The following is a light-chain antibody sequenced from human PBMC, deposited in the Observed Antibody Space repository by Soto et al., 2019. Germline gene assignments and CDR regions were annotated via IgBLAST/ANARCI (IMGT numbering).Light chain of an antibody. J-gene: IGKJ5*01. CDR1: QSVSSN. V-gene: IGKV3-15*01. CDR3: QQYHNWPIT. Sequence: EIVMTQSPATLSVSPGERATLSCRASQSVSSNLAWNQQKPGQAPRLLMYDASTRATGISARFSGSGSGTEVTLTISSRQSEDVAVYYCQQYHNWPITFGQGTRLEIK. CDR2: DAS.